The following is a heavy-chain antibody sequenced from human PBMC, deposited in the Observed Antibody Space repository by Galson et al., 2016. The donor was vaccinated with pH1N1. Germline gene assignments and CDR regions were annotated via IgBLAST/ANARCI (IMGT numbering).Heavy chain of an antibody. CDR3: AGHLFSASESPFEY. CDR2: IKQDGSER. CDR1: GFTFSSYW. J-gene: IGHJ4*02. Sequence: SLRLSCAASGFTFSSYWMSWVRQAPGKGLEWVANIKQDGSERHYVDSVKGRFTISRDNAKNSLYLQMNSLRVEDTALYYCAGHLFSASESPFEYWGQGALVTVSS. V-gene: IGHV3-7*01. D-gene: IGHD3-16*01.